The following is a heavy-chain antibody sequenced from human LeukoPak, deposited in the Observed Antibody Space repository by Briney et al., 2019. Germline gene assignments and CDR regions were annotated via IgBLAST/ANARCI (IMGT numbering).Heavy chain of an antibody. CDR2: ISSSSSYI. J-gene: IGHJ4*02. CDR1: GCTFSSYS. Sequence: PGESLTLSCAASGCTFSSYSMNWIRQPPGKGLEWVSSISSSSSYIYYASSVNGRTTISSANDNHSLYLQMTSTRADATAVYYCARVGVYRGYDWDYGGKGTLVTVSS. D-gene: IGHD5-12*01. CDR3: ARVGVYRGYDWDY. V-gene: IGHV3-21*01.